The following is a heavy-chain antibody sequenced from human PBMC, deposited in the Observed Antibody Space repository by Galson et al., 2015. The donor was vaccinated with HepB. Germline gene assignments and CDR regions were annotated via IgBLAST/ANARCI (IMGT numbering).Heavy chain of an antibody. CDR3: AKKSGRAWCLDY. V-gene: IGHV3-30*18. J-gene: IGHJ4*02. D-gene: IGHD2-15*01. CDR2: ISYDGSNK. CDR1: GFTFSSYG. Sequence: SLRLSCAASGFTFSSYGMHWVRQAPGKGLEWVAVISYDGSNKYYADSVKGRFTISRDNSKNTLYLQMNSLRAEDTAVYYCAKKSGRAWCLDYWGQGTLVTVSS.